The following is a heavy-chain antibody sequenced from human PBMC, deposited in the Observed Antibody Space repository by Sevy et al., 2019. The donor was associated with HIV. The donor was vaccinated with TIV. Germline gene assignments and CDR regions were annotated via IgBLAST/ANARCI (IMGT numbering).Heavy chain of an antibody. J-gene: IGHJ4*02. Sequence: GGSLRLFCAASGFTFSNYWMTWVRQAPGKGLEWVANIKHDGSEKFYVDSVKGRFTISRDNAKNSLYLQMNSLRIEDTAVYYCASGDDYVWGSYRLIPTDYWGQGTLVTVSS. CDR1: GFTFSNYW. CDR3: ASGDDYVWGSYRLIPTDY. CDR2: IKHDGSEK. V-gene: IGHV3-7*01. D-gene: IGHD3-16*02.